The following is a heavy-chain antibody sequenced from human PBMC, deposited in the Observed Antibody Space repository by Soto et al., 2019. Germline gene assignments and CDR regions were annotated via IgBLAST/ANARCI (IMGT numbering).Heavy chain of an antibody. CDR2: IYYSGST. CDR3: ARQAWPFDY. Sequence: SETLSLTCTVSGGSISSYYWSWIRQPPGKGLEWIGYIYYSGSTNYNPSLKSRVTISVDTSKNQFSLKLSSVTAADTAVYYCARQAWPFDYWGQGTPVTVSS. CDR1: GGSISSYY. J-gene: IGHJ4*02. V-gene: IGHV4-59*08.